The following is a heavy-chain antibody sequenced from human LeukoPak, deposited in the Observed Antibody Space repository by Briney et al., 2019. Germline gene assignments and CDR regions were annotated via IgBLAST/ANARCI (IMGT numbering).Heavy chain of an antibody. Sequence: SETLSLTCSVSGGSIRSRSYHWGWIRQPPGKGLEWIGSVFYSGSTYYNPSLRSRVTISVDTSKNQFSLKLSSVTAADTAVYYCAGDALEQWLLFDIWGQGTMVTVSS. D-gene: IGHD6-19*01. CDR3: AGDALEQWLLFDI. CDR1: GGSIRSRSYH. V-gene: IGHV4-39*07. J-gene: IGHJ3*02. CDR2: VFYSGST.